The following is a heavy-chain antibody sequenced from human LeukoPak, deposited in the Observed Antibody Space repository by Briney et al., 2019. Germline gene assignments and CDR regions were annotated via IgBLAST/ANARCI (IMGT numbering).Heavy chain of an antibody. V-gene: IGHV1-2*02. CDR1: GYTFTDYY. D-gene: IGHD6-13*01. CDR2: INPNSGGT. Sequence: ASVKVSCKASGYTFTDYYMHWVRQAPGQGLEWMGWINPNSGGTKDAQKFQGRVTMTRDTSISTAYMELSRLRSDDTAVYYCARSVEQLANFDYWGQGTLVIVSS. CDR3: ARSVEQLANFDY. J-gene: IGHJ4*02.